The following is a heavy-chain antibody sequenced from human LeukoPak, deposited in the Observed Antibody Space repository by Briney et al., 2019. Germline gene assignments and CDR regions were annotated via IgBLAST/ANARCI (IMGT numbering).Heavy chain of an antibody. Sequence: ASVKVSCKASGYTFSTFPINWVRQAPGQGLEWMGWINTNTGSPTYAQGLTGRFVFSLDTSVSTAFLQINSLKAEDTAVYYCARDATAMVAYYYYGMDVWGQGTTVTVSS. CDR1: GYTFSTFP. CDR3: ARDATAMVAYYYYGMDV. CDR2: INTNTGSP. V-gene: IGHV7-4-1*02. J-gene: IGHJ6*02. D-gene: IGHD5-18*01.